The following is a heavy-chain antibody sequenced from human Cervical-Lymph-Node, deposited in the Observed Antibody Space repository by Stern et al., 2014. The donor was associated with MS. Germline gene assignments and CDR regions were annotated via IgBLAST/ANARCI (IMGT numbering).Heavy chain of an antibody. J-gene: IGHJ3*02. V-gene: IGHV1-46*01. D-gene: IGHD6-6*01. CDR2: INPSGGST. Sequence: QLVQSGAEGKKPGASVKGSCKASGNTFINFYMHWVRQAPGHGLEWMGIINPSGGSTNYAEKFQGRVTMTRDTSTSTVYMELSSLRSEDTAVYYCARPRTAARRDAFDIWGQGTMVTVSS. CDR1: GNTFINFY. CDR3: ARPRTAARRDAFDI.